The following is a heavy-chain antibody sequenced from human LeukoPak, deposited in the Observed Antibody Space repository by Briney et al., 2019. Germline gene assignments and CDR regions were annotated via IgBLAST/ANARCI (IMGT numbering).Heavy chain of an antibody. CDR2: IKQDGSEK. CDR1: RFTFSSYW. D-gene: IGHD3-10*01. Sequence: GGSLRLSCAASRFTFSSYWMSWVRQAPGKGLEWEANIKQDGSEKYYVDSVKGRFTISRDNAKNSLYLQMNSLRAEDTALYYCAKDPYGSGQFDYWGQGTLVTVSS. V-gene: IGHV3-7*03. J-gene: IGHJ4*02. CDR3: AKDPYGSGQFDY.